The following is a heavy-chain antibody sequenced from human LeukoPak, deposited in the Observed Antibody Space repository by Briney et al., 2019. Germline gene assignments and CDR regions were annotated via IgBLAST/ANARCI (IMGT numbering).Heavy chain of an antibody. CDR2: INHSGST. J-gene: IGHJ5*02. Sequence: PSETLSLTCAVYGGSFSGYYWSWIRQPPGKGLEWIGEINHSGSTNYNPSLKSRVTISVDTSKNQFSLKLSSVTAADTAVYYCARLQQQRVNRRRFDPWGQGTLVTVSS. V-gene: IGHV4-34*01. D-gene: IGHD6-13*01. CDR3: ARLQQQRVNRRRFDP. CDR1: GGSFSGYY.